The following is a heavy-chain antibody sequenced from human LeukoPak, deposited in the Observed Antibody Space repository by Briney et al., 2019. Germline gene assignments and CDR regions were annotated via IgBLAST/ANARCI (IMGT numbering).Heavy chain of an antibody. Sequence: PSETLSLTCTVSGGSISSYYWSWIRQPPGKGLEWIGYIYYSGSTNYNPSLKSRVTISVDTSKNQFSLKLSSVTAADTAVYYCASYYGDNSATLEYWGQGTLVTVSS. CDR3: ASYYGDNSATLEY. V-gene: IGHV4-59*12. CDR1: GGSISSYY. D-gene: IGHD4-23*01. CDR2: IYYSGST. J-gene: IGHJ4*02.